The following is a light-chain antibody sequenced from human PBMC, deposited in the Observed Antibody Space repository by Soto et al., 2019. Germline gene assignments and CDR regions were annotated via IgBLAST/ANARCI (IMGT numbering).Light chain of an antibody. CDR2: GAS. CDR3: QQYSSSPLT. Sequence: EIVWTQSPGTLSVSPGQRVTLSCRASQSVCRNYLAWYQHKPGQEPRLLIQGASPRATGIPDRFSGSGSGKDFTLTISRLELEVLAVYFCQQYSSSPLTFGGGAKVETK. J-gene: IGKJ4*01. CDR1: QSVCRNY. V-gene: IGKV3-20*01.